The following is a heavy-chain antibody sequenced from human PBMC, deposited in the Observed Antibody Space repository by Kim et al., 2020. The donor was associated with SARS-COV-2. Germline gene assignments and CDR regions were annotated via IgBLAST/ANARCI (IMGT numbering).Heavy chain of an antibody. Sequence: GGSLRLSCAASGFTFSSYAMHWARQAPGKGLEWVAVISYDGSNKYYADSVKGRFTISRDNSKNTLYLQMNSLRAEDTAVYYCARGRGGSYYSVDYWGQGTLVTVSS. J-gene: IGHJ4*02. CDR2: ISYDGSNK. CDR3: ARGRGGSYYSVDY. V-gene: IGHV3-30*04. CDR1: GFTFSSYA. D-gene: IGHD1-26*01.